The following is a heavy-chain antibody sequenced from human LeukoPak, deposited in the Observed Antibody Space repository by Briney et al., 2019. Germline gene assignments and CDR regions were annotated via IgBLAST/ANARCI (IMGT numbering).Heavy chain of an antibody. CDR2: VYFSGTT. Sequence: PSETLSLTCTVSGDSITNSWWTWMRQPPGKGLEWIGYVYFSGTTYYNPSLSSRITISIDTSKNQFFLKMDSVTAADTAVYYCARRPYPIPGYFDLWGRGTLVTVSS. CDR3: ARRPYPIPGYFDL. CDR1: GDSITNSW. D-gene: IGHD2-2*01. V-gene: IGHV4-59*01. J-gene: IGHJ2*01.